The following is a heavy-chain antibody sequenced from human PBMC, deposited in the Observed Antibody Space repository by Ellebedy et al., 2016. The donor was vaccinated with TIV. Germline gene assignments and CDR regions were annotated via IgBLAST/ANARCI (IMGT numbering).Heavy chain of an antibody. CDR1: GYTFTTYG. CDR2: ISTYNGNT. Sequence: AASVKVSCKASGYTFTTYGISWVRQAPGQGLEWMGWISTYNGNTNYGKKFQGRVTMNTDTSTSTAYMELRRLRSDDTAVYYCARTPSGSGRYYNEGYFDYWGQGALVTVSS. V-gene: IGHV1-18*01. CDR3: ARTPSGSGRYYNEGYFDY. J-gene: IGHJ4*02. D-gene: IGHD3-10*01.